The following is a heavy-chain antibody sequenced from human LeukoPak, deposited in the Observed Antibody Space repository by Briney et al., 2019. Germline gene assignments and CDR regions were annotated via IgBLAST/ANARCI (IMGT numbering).Heavy chain of an antibody. CDR1: RFTFSYCW. CDR2: IKQDGSEK. J-gene: IGHJ4*02. D-gene: IGHD6-19*01. Sequence: GGSLRLSCAASRFTFSYCWMSWVRQAPGKGLEWVANIKQDGSEKNYVDSVKGRFTISRDNAKNSLYLQMNSLRAEDTAVYYCARPPPRRDGSGWNYFDYWGQGTLVTVSS. CDR3: ARPPPRRDGSGWNYFDY. V-gene: IGHV3-7*04.